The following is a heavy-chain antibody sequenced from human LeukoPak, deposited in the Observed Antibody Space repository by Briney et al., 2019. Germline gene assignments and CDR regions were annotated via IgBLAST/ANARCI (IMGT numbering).Heavy chain of an antibody. D-gene: IGHD2-21*02. CDR2: IYYSGST. Sequence: SETLSLTCTVSGDSISSYYWSWIRQPPGKGLEWIGYIYYSGSTNYNPSLKSRVTISVDTSKNQFSLKLSSVTAADTGIYYCARRRKVPAQRAGDAFDIWGQGTMVTVSS. V-gene: IGHV4-59*08. CDR3: ARRRKVPAQRAGDAFDI. CDR1: GDSISSYY. J-gene: IGHJ3*02.